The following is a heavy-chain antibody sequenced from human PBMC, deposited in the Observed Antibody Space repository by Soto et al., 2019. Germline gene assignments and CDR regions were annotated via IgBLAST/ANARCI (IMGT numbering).Heavy chain of an antibody. J-gene: IGHJ3*02. CDR1: GGTFSNDGVSYG. Sequence: SVKVSCKASGGTFSNDGVSYGVVWVRQAPGQGLEWMGGIIPVFGTANYAEKFQGRVTITADESTSTAYMVLSSLKSEDTAVYYCARGLRSYYYDSSGKYMPDAFDIWGQGTMATVSS. CDR2: IIPVFGTA. V-gene: IGHV1-69*13. D-gene: IGHD3-22*01. CDR3: ARGLRSYYYDSSGKYMPDAFDI.